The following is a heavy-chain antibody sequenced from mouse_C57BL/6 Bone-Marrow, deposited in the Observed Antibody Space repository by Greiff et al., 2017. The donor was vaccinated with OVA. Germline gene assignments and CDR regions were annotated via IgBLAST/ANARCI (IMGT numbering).Heavy chain of an antibody. V-gene: IGHV5-4*03. CDR2: ISDGGSYT. Sequence: EVKLVESGGGLVKPGGSLKLSCAASGFTFSSYAMSWVRQTPEKRLEWVATISDGGSYTYYPDNVKGRFTISRDNAKNNLYLQMSHLKSEDTAMYYCARTTVGYFDVWGTGTTVTVSS. CDR1: GFTFSSYA. D-gene: IGHD1-1*01. J-gene: IGHJ1*03. CDR3: ARTTVGYFDV.